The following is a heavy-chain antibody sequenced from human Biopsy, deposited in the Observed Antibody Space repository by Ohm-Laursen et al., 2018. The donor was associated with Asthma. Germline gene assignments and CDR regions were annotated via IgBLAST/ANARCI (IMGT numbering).Heavy chain of an antibody. CDR2: ISWNSGNM. Sequence: SLRLSCSASGFSFDDCAMHWVRQAPGKGLEWVSSISWNSGNMDYADSVKGRFTISRENAKNSLYLQMQSLRPEDTAFYYCAKSADYYDSTDYLDFWGRGALVTVSS. J-gene: IGHJ4*01. D-gene: IGHD3-22*01. CDR1: GFSFDDCA. CDR3: AKSADYYDSTDYLDF. V-gene: IGHV3-9*01.